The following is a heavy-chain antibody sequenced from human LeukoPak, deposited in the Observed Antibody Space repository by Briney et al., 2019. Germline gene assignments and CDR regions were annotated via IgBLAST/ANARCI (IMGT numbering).Heavy chain of an antibody. CDR1: GGTFSSYA. CDR2: IIPIFGTA. V-gene: IGHV1-69*01. J-gene: IGHJ4*02. CDR3: ASGYCSGGSCYRVEPDY. Sequence: SVKVSCKASGGTFSSYAISWVRQAPGQGLEWMGGIIPIFGTANYAQKFQGRVTISADESTSTAYMELSSLRSEDTAVYYCASGYCSGGSCYRVEPDYWGQGTLVTVSS. D-gene: IGHD2-15*01.